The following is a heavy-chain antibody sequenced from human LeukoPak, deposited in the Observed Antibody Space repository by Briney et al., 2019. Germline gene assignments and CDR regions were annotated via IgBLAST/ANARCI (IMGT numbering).Heavy chain of an antibody. CDR2: IYYSGST. J-gene: IGHJ4*02. CDR3: ARLSSRVGMLTGDFDY. V-gene: IGHV4-30-4*01. D-gene: IGHD3-9*01. CDR1: GGSISSGDYY. Sequence: SQTLSLTCTVSGGSISSGDYYWSWIRQPPGKGLEWIGYIYYSGSTYYNPSLKSRVTISVDTSKNQFSLKLSSVTAADTAVYYCARLSSRVGMLTGDFDYWGQGTLVTVSS.